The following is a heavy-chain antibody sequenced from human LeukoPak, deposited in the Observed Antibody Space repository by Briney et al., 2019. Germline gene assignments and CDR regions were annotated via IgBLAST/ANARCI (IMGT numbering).Heavy chain of an antibody. CDR3: MMSLTAHYYYGMDV. CDR2: ISPSGSTT. V-gene: IGHV3-48*03. CDR1: GVTISGYE. Sequence: GGSLRLSCAASGVTISGYEMTWVRQAPGKGLEWVSYISPSGSTTYYADSVKGRFTISRDNAKNSLYLQMNSLRAEDTAVYHCMMSLTAHYYYGMDVWGQGTTVTVSS. D-gene: IGHD2-21*02. J-gene: IGHJ6*02.